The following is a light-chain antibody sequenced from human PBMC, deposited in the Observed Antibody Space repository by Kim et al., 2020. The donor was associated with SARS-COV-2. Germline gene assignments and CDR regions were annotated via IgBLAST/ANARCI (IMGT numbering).Light chain of an antibody. CDR3: QQRYDWPPVT. Sequence: SPGERATLFCRASQSINTYLAWYQQKPGQAPRLLIYDSSVRATGIPVRFSGSGSGTDFTLTITSVAPEDFATYYCQQRYDWPPVTFGQGTRLEIK. CDR2: DSS. J-gene: IGKJ5*01. V-gene: IGKV3-11*01. CDR1: QSINTY.